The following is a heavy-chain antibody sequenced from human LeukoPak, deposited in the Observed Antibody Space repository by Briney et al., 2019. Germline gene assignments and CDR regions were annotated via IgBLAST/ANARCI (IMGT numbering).Heavy chain of an antibody. D-gene: IGHD3-3*01. CDR1: GGSTSSYY. J-gene: IGHJ4*02. V-gene: IGHV4-59*08. Sequence: PSETLSLTCTVSGGSTSSYYWSWIRQPPGKELEWIGYIYYSGSTNYNPSLESRVTISVDTSKNQFFLILSSVTAADTAVYYCARHSGYYIDYWGQGTLVTVSS. CDR2: IYYSGST. CDR3: ARHSGYYIDY.